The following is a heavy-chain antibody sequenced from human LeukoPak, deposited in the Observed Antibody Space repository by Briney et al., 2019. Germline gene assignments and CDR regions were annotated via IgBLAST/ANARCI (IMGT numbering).Heavy chain of an antibody. J-gene: IGHJ6*03. CDR1: GFTFSSYE. CDR3: ARETPKVPGYYYMDV. CDR2: ISSSGSTI. V-gene: IGHV3-48*03. Sequence: PGGSLRLSCAASGFTFSSYEMNWVRQAPAKGLARVSYISSSGSTIYYADAVKGRFTISRDNAKNSLYLQMNSLRAEDTAVYYCARETPKVPGYYYMDVWGKGTTVTVSS.